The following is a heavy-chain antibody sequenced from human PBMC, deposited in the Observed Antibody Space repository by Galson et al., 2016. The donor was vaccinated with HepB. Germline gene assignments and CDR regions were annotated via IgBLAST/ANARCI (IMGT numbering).Heavy chain of an antibody. CDR1: GFTFSSFW. CDR3: AKQLPYGGNSRSPDY. V-gene: IGHV3-7*02. J-gene: IGHJ4*02. Sequence: SLRLSCAASGFTFSSFWMNWVRQAPGKGLEWVAIIKQDGSAKYYVDSLKGRFTISRDNAKNSLYLQMNSLRAEDTAVYYCAKQLPYGGNSRSPDYWGQGTLVTVSS. CDR2: IKQDGSAK. D-gene: IGHD4-23*01.